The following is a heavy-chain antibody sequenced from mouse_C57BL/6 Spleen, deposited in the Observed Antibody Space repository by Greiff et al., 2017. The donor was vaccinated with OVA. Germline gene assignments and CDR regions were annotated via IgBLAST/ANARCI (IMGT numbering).Heavy chain of an antibody. D-gene: IGHD4-1*01. V-gene: IGHV1-42*01. CDR2: INPSTGGT. Sequence: EVQLQESGPELVKPGASVKISCKASGYSFTGYYMNWVKQSPEKSLEWIGEINPSTGGTTYNQKFKAKATLTVDKSSSTAYMQLKSLTSEDSAVYYCASRLTGYAMDYWGQGTSVTVSS. CDR3: ASRLTGYAMDY. J-gene: IGHJ4*01. CDR1: GYSFTGYY.